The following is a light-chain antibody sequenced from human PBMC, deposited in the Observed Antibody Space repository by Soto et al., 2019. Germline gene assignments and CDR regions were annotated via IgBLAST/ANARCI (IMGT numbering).Light chain of an antibody. V-gene: IGLV2-14*03. J-gene: IGLJ2*01. CDR3: ISFSPSSTLVV. CDR2: DVT. CDR1: SSDVGGYDY. Sequence: QSALTQPASVSGSPGQSITISCTGTSSDVGGYDYVSWYQHHPGKAPKLLIYDVTTRPSGVSDRFSGSKSGNTASLTISGLQAEDEADYHCISFSPSSTLVVFGGGTKLTVL.